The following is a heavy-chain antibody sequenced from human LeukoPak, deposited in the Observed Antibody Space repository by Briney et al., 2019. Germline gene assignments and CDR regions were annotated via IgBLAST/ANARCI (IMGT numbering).Heavy chain of an antibody. CDR1: GFTFSCYW. CDR3: ARDLSGVAGYTYGRGIDY. Sequence: GGSLRLSCAASGFTFSCYWMSWVRQAPGKGLEWVANIKKDGSEKYYVDSVKGRFTISRDNAKTSLYLQMNSLRAEDTAVYYCARDLSGVAGYTYGRGIDYWGQGTLVTVSS. J-gene: IGHJ4*02. V-gene: IGHV3-7*01. CDR2: IKKDGSEK. D-gene: IGHD5-18*01.